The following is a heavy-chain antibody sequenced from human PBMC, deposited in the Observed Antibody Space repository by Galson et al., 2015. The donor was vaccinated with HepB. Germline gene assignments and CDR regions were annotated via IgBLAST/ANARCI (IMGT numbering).Heavy chain of an antibody. Sequence: SVKVSCKASGYTFTTYGISWVRQAPGQGLEWMGWISTYNGNTNYAQKLQGRVTMTTDTSTSTAYMEVRSLRSDDTALYYCARRGSKNGNWLDPWGQGTLVTVSS. V-gene: IGHV1-18*04. CDR1: GYTFTTYG. CDR2: ISTYNGNT. CDR3: ARRGSKNGNWLDP. D-gene: IGHD2-8*01. J-gene: IGHJ5*02.